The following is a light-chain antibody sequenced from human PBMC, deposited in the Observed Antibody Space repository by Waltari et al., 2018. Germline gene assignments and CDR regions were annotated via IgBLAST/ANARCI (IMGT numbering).Light chain of an antibody. CDR2: KAS. J-gene: IGKJ1*01. CDR1: QSINTW. V-gene: IGKV1-5*03. CDR3: QQYNRLRT. Sequence: DIQMTQSPSTLSASVGDRVTITCRASQSINTWLALYQQKPGKAPKLLIYKASSLKSGVPEWFSGSGSGTEFTLTISSLQPDDCATYYCQQYNRLRTFGQGTKVEIK.